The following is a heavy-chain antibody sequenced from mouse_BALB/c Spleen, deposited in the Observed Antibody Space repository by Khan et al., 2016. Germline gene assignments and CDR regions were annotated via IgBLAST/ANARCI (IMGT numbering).Heavy chain of an antibody. V-gene: IGHV14-3*02. D-gene: IGHD2-10*01. CDR1: VFSITDTY. CDR2: IDPASDNT. Sequence: VQLQQSGAELVKPGASVKLSCTASVFSITDTYIHWVKQRPEQGLEWIGRIDPASDNTKYDPKFQGKATMTLDTSSNTAYLRFSSLTFEDTAVYYCARAYYGNCWGQGTSLTVSS. CDR3: ARAYYGNC. J-gene: IGHJ2*02.